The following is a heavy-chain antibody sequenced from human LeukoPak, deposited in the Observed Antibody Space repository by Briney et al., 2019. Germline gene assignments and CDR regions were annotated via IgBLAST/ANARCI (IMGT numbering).Heavy chain of an antibody. D-gene: IGHD6-13*01. V-gene: IGHV3-30-3*01. CDR2: ISYDGSNK. CDR3: ATAKQHSNSWYYFVY. CDR1: GFTFSSYA. Sequence: GGSLRLSCAGSGFTFSSYAMQWVRQAPGKALEWVVVISYDGSNKFYADSVKGRFTISRDNSNNTLYLQMNSLRAEDTAVYYCATAKQHSNSWYYFVYWGQRTLVTVSS. J-gene: IGHJ4*02.